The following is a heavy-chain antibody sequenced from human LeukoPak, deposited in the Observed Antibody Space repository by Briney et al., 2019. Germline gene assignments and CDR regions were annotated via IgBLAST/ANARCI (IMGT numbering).Heavy chain of an antibody. CDR1: GYSFTSGHY. V-gene: IGHV4-38-2*01. CDR2: IYHTGSA. CDR3: ARYCTSTTCILRGFDY. D-gene: IGHD2/OR15-2a*01. J-gene: IGHJ4*02. Sequence: SETVSLTCSVSGYSFTSGHYWGWIRQPPGKGLEWIANIYHTGSAHYNPSLKSRVTISVDTSTNQFSLKLSSVTAADTAVYYCARYCTSTTCILRGFDYWGQGTLVTVSS.